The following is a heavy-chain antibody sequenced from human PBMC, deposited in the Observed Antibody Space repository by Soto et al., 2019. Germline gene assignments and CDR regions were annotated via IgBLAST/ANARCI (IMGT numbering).Heavy chain of an antibody. CDR3: ARTKIFYGSGSRRVNWFDP. D-gene: IGHD3-10*01. CDR1: GGSFSGYY. J-gene: IGHJ5*02. Sequence: SETLSLTCAVYGGSFSGYYWSWIRQPPGKGLEWIGEINHSGSTNYNPSLKSRVTISVDTSKNQFSLKLSSVTAADTAVYYCARTKIFYGSGSRRVNWFDPWGQGTLVTVSS. CDR2: INHSGST. V-gene: IGHV4-34*01.